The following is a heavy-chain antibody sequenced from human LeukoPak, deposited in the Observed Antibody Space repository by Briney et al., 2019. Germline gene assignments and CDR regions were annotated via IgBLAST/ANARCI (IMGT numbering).Heavy chain of an antibody. J-gene: IGHJ4*02. D-gene: IGHD3-3*01. CDR1: GGSISSYY. CDR2: IYYSGST. Sequence: SETLSLTCTVSGGSISSYYWSWIRQPPGKGREWIGYIYYSGSTNYNPSLKSRVTISVDTSKNQFSLKLSSVTAADTAVYYCARVIPHRYYDFWSGYHYFDYWGQGTLVTVSS. V-gene: IGHV4-59*01. CDR3: ARVIPHRYYDFWSGYHYFDY.